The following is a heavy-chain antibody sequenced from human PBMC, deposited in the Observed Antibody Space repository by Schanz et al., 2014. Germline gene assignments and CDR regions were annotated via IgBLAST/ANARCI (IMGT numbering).Heavy chain of an antibody. J-gene: IGHJ3*02. Sequence: EVQLLESGGGLVQPGGSLRLSCASSGFSFTTYAMSWVRQAPGKGLEWVIVISGSGGSTYYADSVKGRFTISRDNSKNTLYLQMNSLRAEDTAVYFCARGPSTGAFDIWGQGTMVTVSS. CDR1: GFSFTTYA. CDR2: ISGSGGST. V-gene: IGHV3-23*01. CDR3: ARGPSTGAFDI.